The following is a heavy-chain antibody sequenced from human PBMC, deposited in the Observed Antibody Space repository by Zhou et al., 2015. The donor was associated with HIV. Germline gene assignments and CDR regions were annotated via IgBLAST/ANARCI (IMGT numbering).Heavy chain of an antibody. D-gene: IGHD2-8*01. Sequence: QVQLVQSGAEVKKPGASVKVSCKTSGYTFTSYGISWVRQVPGQGLEWMGWIGAYKGNTNYAQKLQGRVTMTTDTSTSTAYMELRSLRSDDTAVYYCARDHSLFVVMVHDYWGQGTLVTVSS. J-gene: IGHJ4*02. V-gene: IGHV1-18*01. CDR3: ARDHSLFVVMVHDY. CDR2: IGAYKGNT. CDR1: GYTFTSYG.